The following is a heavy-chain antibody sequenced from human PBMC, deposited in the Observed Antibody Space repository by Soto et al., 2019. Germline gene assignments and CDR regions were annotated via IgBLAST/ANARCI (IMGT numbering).Heavy chain of an antibody. D-gene: IGHD2-21*01. CDR2: INGGDDSE. Sequence: EGQLWESGGGLVQPGGSLRLSCAVSGFTFSSSPMSWVRRAPWKGLEWVSGINGGDDSEHYVDPVRGRFTIIRDNSKNLLLLQMNSLRVEATAIYFCTKDSYWGIISPTHDPWGQGTQVTVSS. V-gene: IGHV3-23*01. J-gene: IGHJ5*02. CDR3: TKDSYWGIISPTHDP. CDR1: GFTFSSSP.